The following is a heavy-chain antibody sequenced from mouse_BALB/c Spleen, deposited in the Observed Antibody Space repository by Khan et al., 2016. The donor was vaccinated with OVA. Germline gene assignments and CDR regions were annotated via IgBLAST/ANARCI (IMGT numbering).Heavy chain of an antibody. CDR3: ARSTYRYAFVY. Sequence: EVQLQESGPSLVKPSQTLSLTCSVTGDSITSGYWSWIRKFPGNKLEYMGYMIYTGYTYYNPSLKRRISITRHTSKNQYYLQLNSVTTEDTATYYCARSTYRYAFVYWGQGTLVTVSA. CDR1: GDSITSGY. V-gene: IGHV3-8*02. D-gene: IGHD2-14*01. CDR2: MIYTGYT. J-gene: IGHJ3*01.